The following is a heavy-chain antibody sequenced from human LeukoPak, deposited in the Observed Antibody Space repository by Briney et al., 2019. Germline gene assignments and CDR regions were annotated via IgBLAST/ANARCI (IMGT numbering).Heavy chain of an antibody. CDR3: AIKMVVTAINFDAFDI. Sequence: SETLSLTCTVSGGSISSGGYYWSWIRQHPGTGLEWIGYIYYSGSTYYNPSLKSRVTISVDTSKNQFSLKLSSVTAADTAVYYCAIKMVVTAINFDAFDIWGQGTMVTVSS. CDR1: GGSISSGGYY. J-gene: IGHJ3*02. CDR2: IYYSGST. D-gene: IGHD2-21*02. V-gene: IGHV4-31*03.